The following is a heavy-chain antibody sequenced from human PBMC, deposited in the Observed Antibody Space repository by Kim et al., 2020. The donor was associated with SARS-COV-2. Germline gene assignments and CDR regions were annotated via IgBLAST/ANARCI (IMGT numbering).Heavy chain of an antibody. J-gene: IGHJ6*02. V-gene: IGHV4-34*01. CDR2: INHSGST. CDR3: ARGQYYYGMDV. Sequence: SETLSLTCAVYGGSFSGYYWSWIRQPPGKGLEWIGEINHSGSTNYNPSLKSRVTISVDTSKNQFSLKLSSVTAADTAVYYCARGQYYYGMDVWGQGTTITVSS. CDR1: GGSFSGYY.